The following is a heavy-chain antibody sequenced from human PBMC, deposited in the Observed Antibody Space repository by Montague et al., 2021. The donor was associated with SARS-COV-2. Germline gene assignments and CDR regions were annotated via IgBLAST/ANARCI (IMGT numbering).Heavy chain of an antibody. CDR3: ARSYYAILTNYYDAFDI. J-gene: IGHJ3*02. D-gene: IGHD3-9*01. V-gene: IGHV2-70*04. CDR2: IDWDDDK. Sequence: PALVKPTQTLTLTCTLSGFSLSTSGMRASWIRQPPGKALEWLARIDWDDDKFYSTSLKTRLTISKDTSKNQVVLTMTNMDPVDTATYYCARSYYAILTNYYDAFDIWGQGTMVTVSS. CDR1: GFSLSTSGMR.